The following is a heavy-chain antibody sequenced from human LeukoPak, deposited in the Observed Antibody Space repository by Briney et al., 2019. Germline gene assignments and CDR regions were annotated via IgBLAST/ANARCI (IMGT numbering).Heavy chain of an antibody. CDR3: ARGDGSDYYRSGSYGFDY. Sequence: GGSLRLSCAASGFTFSSYWMSWVRQAPGKGLEWVANIKQDGSEKYYVDSVKGRFTISRDNAKNSLYLQMNSLRAEDTAVYYCARGDGSDYYRSGSYGFDYWGQGTLSPSPQ. V-gene: IGHV3-7*01. CDR1: GFTFSSYW. D-gene: IGHD3-10*01. J-gene: IGHJ4*02. CDR2: IKQDGSEK.